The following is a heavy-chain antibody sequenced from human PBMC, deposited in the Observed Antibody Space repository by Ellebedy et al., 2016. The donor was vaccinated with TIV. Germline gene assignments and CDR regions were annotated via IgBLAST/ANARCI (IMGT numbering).Heavy chain of an antibody. V-gene: IGHV3-15*01. Sequence: GESLKISCAASGFTFRNAWMSWVRQAPAKGLEWVGRIKSKTDGGTTDYAAPVKGRFTISRDDSKNTLYLQMNSLKTEDTAVYYCTTDLRQWLVLGWFDPWGQGTLVTVSS. CDR1: GFTFRNAW. D-gene: IGHD6-19*01. CDR2: IKSKTDGGTT. CDR3: TTDLRQWLVLGWFDP. J-gene: IGHJ5*02.